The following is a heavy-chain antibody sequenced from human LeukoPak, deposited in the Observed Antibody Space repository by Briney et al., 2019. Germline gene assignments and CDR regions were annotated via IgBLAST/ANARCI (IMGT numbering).Heavy chain of an antibody. J-gene: IGHJ3*02. CDR1: GLTVSSKD. V-gene: IGHV3-53*01. CDR3: ATLARFAFDI. Sequence: GGSLRLSCAASGLTVSSKDMSWVRQAPGKGLEWVSVIYSGGSTYYAGSVKGRFTISRDNSKNTLYLQMNSLRAEDTAVYYCATLARFAFDIWGQGTMVTVSS. CDR2: IYSGGST. D-gene: IGHD5-12*01.